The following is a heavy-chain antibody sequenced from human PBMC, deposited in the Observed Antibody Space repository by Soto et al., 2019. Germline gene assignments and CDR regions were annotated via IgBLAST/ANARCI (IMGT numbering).Heavy chain of an antibody. J-gene: IGHJ4*02. CDR2: ISGSGGST. CDR3: AKDLSCGGDCSQGYFDY. CDR1: GFTFSSYA. Sequence: PGGSLRLSCAASGFTFSSYAMSWVRQAPGKGLEWVSAISGSGGSTYYADSVKGRFTISRDNSKNTLYLQMNSLRAEDTAVYYCAKDLSCGGDCSQGYFDYWGQGTLVTVSS. D-gene: IGHD2-21*02. V-gene: IGHV3-23*01.